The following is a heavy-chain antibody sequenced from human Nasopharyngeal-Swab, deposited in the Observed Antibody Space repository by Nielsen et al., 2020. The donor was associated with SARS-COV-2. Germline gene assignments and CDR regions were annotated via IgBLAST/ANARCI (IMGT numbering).Heavy chain of an antibody. CDR3: AAPSCRGSYCHDAFDI. CDR2: IVVGSCNT. Sequence: SVKVSCKAPGFTFTSSAVQWVRQARGQRLEWIGWIVVGSCNTNYAQKFQERVTITRDMSTSTAYMELSSLRSEDTAVYYCAAPSCRGSYCHDAFDIWGQGTMVTVSS. CDR1: GFTFTSSA. V-gene: IGHV1-58*01. J-gene: IGHJ3*02. D-gene: IGHD1-26*01.